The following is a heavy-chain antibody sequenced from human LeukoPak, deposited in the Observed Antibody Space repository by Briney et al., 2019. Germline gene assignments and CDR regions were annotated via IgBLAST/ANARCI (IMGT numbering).Heavy chain of an antibody. CDR1: GFTFSSYG. V-gene: IGHV3-21*01. D-gene: IGHD2-8*01. CDR2: ISSSSSYI. Sequence: GGSLRLSCAASGFTFSSYGMHWVRQAPGKGLEWVSSISSSSSYIYHADSVKGRFTISRDNAKNSLYLQMNSLRAEDTAVYYCAVSYCTNGVCYNRYFDYWGQGTLVTVSS. J-gene: IGHJ4*02. CDR3: AVSYCTNGVCYNRYFDY.